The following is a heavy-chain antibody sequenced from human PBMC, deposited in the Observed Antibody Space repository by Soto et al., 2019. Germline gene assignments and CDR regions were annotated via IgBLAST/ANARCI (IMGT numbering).Heavy chain of an antibody. CDR2: ISAYNANT. D-gene: IGHD3-3*01. J-gene: IGHJ2*01. CDR1: GYTLTRYG. V-gene: IGHV1-18*01. CDR3: GREFFPSFDL. Sequence: QVHLVQSGAEVKKPGASVKVSCKASGYTLTRYGITWVRQAPGQGLEWMGSISAYNANTNYAQKLQGRLTMTTDTPTRTAYMELGTRTSDDTAVYSGGREFFPSFDLGGRGPRFGVSP.